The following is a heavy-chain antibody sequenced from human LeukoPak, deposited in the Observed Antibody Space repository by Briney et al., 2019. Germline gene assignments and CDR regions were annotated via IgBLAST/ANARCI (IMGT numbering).Heavy chain of an antibody. CDR2: ISGSGGNT. V-gene: IGHV3-23*01. D-gene: IGHD2-21*02. CDR3: ARGRGGDNVLPRLDY. J-gene: IGHJ4*02. Sequence: PGGSLRLSCSASGFTFSGFAMGWVRQAPGKGLEWVSSISGSGGNTYYADSVEGRFTISRDNSKNTLLLQMISLRAEDTALYYCARGRGGDNVLPRLDYWGQGTLVTVSS. CDR1: GFTFSGFA.